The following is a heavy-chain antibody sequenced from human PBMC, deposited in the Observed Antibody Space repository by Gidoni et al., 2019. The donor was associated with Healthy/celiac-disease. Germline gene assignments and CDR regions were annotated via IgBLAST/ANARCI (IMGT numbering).Heavy chain of an antibody. J-gene: IGHJ5*02. CDR2: ISGSGGST. D-gene: IGHD3-3*01. CDR3: AKDLWESGFLEWTYNWFDP. Sequence: EVQLLESGGGLVQPGGSLSLSCAASGFTFASYARSWVRQAPGKGLEWVSAISGSGGSTYYADSVKGRFTISRDNSKNTLYLQMNSLRAEDTAVYYCAKDLWESGFLEWTYNWFDPWGQGTLVTVSS. CDR1: GFTFASYA. V-gene: IGHV3-23*01.